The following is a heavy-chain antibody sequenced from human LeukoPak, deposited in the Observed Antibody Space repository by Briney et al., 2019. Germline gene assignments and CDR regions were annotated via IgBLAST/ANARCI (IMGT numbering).Heavy chain of an antibody. CDR3: ATVGSGYYYFDY. V-gene: IGHV3-23*01. D-gene: IGHD5-12*01. J-gene: IGHJ4*02. Sequence: PGRSLRLSCAASGFTFSSYGMNWVRQAPGKGLEWVSTISGTGGNTYYADSVKGRFTISRDNSKNTLYLQINSLRAEDTAVYYCATVGSGYYYFDYWGQGTLVTVSS. CDR1: GFTFSSYG. CDR2: ISGTGGNT.